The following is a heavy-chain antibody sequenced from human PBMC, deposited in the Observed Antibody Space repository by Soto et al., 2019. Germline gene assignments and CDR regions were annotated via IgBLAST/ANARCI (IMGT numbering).Heavy chain of an antibody. J-gene: IGHJ4*02. CDR1: GFTFSSYA. CDR2: ISGSGGST. V-gene: IGHV3-23*01. D-gene: IGHD3-3*01. CDR3: AKETRSDYDFWSGYYKADY. Sequence: PGGSLRLSCAASGFTFSSYAMSWVRQAPGKGLEWVSAISGSGGSTYYADSVKGRFTISRDNSKNTLYLQMNSLRAEDTAVYYCAKETRSDYDFWSGYYKADYWGQGTLVTVSS.